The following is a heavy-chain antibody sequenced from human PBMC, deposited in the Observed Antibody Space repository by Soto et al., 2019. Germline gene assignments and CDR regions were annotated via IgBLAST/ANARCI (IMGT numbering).Heavy chain of an antibody. D-gene: IGHD3-16*01. Sequence: QVQLQESGPGLVKPSETLSLTCTVSGGSISGYYWSWIRQPPGKGLEWIGYIYYSGNTNYNPSLKRRFPISVDTSKNQFSLKLSSVTAADTAVYYCARHPYAGDNNWFDPWGQGTLVTVSS. CDR2: IYYSGNT. CDR1: GGSISGYY. CDR3: ARHPYAGDNNWFDP. V-gene: IGHV4-59*08. J-gene: IGHJ5*02.